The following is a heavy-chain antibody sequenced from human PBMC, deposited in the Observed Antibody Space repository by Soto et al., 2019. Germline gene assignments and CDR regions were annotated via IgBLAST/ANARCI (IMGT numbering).Heavy chain of an antibody. J-gene: IGHJ5*01. CDR3: ARDDDYDDNGLDS. Sequence: QVQLVESGGGVVQPGRSLRLSCAASGFAFSSHGMHWVRQAPGKGLEWVAVIVREGSEKHYADSVKGRFTISRDNSKNSLYLEMNSLRAEDTAVYYCARDDDYDDNGLDSWGQGTLVTVSS. D-gene: IGHD4-17*01. CDR1: GFAFSSHG. CDR2: IVREGSEK. V-gene: IGHV3-33*01.